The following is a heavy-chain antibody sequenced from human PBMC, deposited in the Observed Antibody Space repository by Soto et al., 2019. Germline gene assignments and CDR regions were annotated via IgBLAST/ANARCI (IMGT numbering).Heavy chain of an antibody. CDR1: GFTFSSYW. CDR3: AREGIAARAATGY. D-gene: IGHD6-6*01. Sequence: HPGGSLRLSCAASGFTFSSYWMSWVRQAPGKGLEWVANIKQDGSEKYYVDSVKGRFTISRDNAKNSLYLQMDSLRAEDTAVYYCAREGIAARAATGYWGQGTLVTVSS. CDR2: IKQDGSEK. J-gene: IGHJ4*02. V-gene: IGHV3-7*01.